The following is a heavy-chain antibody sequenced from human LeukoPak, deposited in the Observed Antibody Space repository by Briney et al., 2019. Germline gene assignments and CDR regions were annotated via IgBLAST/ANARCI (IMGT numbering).Heavy chain of an antibody. V-gene: IGHV4-30-4*01. Sequence: SETLSLTCTVSGGSISSGDYYWSWVRQPPGKGLEWIGYIFYSASTYYNPSLRSRVTISVDTSKNQLSLKLSSVTAADTAVYYCARGRGYGMDVWGQGTTVTVSS. CDR3: ARGRGYGMDV. CDR1: GGSISSGDYY. J-gene: IGHJ6*02. CDR2: IFYSAST.